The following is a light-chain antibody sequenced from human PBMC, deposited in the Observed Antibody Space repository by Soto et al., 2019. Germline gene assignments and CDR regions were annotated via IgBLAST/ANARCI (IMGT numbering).Light chain of an antibody. J-gene: IGKJ4*01. CDR1: QSVSSN. V-gene: IGKV3-15*01. CDR3: QPYNVWPLT. Sequence: EIVMTQSPATLSVSPGERATLSCRASQSVSSNLAWYQQKPGQTPKLLIYVASTRATSIPARFSGSRSGKEFTLTISSLQPEDFAVYYCQPYNVWPLTFGGGTKVEFK. CDR2: VAS.